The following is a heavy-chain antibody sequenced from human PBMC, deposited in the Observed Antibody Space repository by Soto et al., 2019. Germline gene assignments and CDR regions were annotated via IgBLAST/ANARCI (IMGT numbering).Heavy chain of an antibody. Sequence: GGSLRLSCAASGFTFSSYAMSWVRQAPGKGLEWVSAISGSGGSTYYADSVKGRFTISRDNSKNTLYLQMNSLRAKDTAVYYCAKDRYDILTGYYPPNWFDPWGQGTLVTVSS. CDR3: AKDRYDILTGYYPPNWFDP. CDR1: GFTFSSYA. V-gene: IGHV3-23*01. J-gene: IGHJ5*02. D-gene: IGHD3-9*01. CDR2: ISGSGGST.